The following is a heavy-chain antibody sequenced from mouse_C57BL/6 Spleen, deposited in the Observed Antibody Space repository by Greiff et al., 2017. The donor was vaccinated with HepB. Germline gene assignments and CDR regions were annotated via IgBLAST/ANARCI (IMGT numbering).Heavy chain of an antibody. Sequence: QVQLKESGAELARPGASVKLSCKASGYTFTSYGISWVKQRTGQGLEWIGEIYPRSGNTYYNEKFKGKATLTADKSSSTAYMELRSLTSEDSAVYFCARWDEDYWGQGTTLTVSS. V-gene: IGHV1-81*01. J-gene: IGHJ2*01. D-gene: IGHD4-1*01. CDR3: ARWDEDY. CDR2: IYPRSGNT. CDR1: GYTFTSYG.